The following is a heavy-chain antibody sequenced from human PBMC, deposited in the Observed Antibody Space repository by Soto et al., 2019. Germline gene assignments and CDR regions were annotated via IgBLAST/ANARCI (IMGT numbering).Heavy chain of an antibody. CDR3: AREGVLDRYCSSTSCPHEACDAFDI. J-gene: IGHJ3*02. CDR1: GYTFTSYY. D-gene: IGHD2-2*01. Sequence: ASVKVSCKASGYTFTSYYMHWVRQAPGQGREWMGIINPSGGSTSYAQKFQGRVTMTRDTSTSTVYMELSSLRSEDTAVYYCAREGVLDRYCSSTSCPHEACDAFDIWGQGXMVTVSS. CDR2: INPSGGST. V-gene: IGHV1-46*01.